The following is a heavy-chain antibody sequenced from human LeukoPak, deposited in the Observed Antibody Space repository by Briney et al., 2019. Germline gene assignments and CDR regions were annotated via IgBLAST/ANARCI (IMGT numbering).Heavy chain of an antibody. D-gene: IGHD1-7*01. CDR1: GFTFSSYA. CDR2: ISSSGSTI. V-gene: IGHV3-11*04. J-gene: IGHJ3*01. CDR3: ARDPEPYITETTSEL. Sequence: GGSLRLSCAASGFTFSSYAMSWIRQAPGKGLEWVSYISSSGSTIYYADSVKGRFTISRDNAKNSLYLQMNSLRAEDTAVYYCARDPEPYITETTSELWGQGTMVTVSS.